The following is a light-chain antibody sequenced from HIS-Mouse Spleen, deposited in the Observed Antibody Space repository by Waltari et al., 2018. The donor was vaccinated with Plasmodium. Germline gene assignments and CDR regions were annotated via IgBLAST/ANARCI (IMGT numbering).Light chain of an antibody. J-gene: IGKJ3*01. V-gene: IGKV2-28*01. CDR2: LGS. Sequence: IVMTQSPLSLPVTPGEPASISCRSSQSLLHSNGYNYLDWYLQKPWQSPQLLIYLGSNRASGVPDRFSGSGSGTDFTLKISRVEAEYVGVYYCMQALQTPTFGPGTKVDIK. CDR3: MQALQTPT. CDR1: QSLLHSNGYNY.